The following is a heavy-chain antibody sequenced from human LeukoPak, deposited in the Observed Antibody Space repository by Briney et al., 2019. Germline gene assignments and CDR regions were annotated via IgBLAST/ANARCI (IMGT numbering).Heavy chain of an antibody. CDR1: GFTFNTYW. Sequence: PGGSLRLSCVASGFTFNTYWMSWVRQAPGKGLEWVANIKQDGSEKYYVDSVKGRFTISGDNAKNSLYLQMNSLRAEDTAVYYCARGLGGWPIDYWGQGTLVTVSS. CDR2: IKQDGSEK. J-gene: IGHJ4*02. CDR3: ARGLGGWPIDY. D-gene: IGHD6-19*01. V-gene: IGHV3-7*01.